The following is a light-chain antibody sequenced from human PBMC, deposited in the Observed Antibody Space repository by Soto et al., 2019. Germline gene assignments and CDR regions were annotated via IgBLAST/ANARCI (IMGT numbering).Light chain of an antibody. V-gene: IGKV3-20*01. CDR1: QSVSGIY. CDR2: GAS. Sequence: EIVLTQSPGTLSLSPGERATLSCRASQSVSGIYLAWYQQKPGQAPRLLIYGASFRATGIPDRFSGSGSGTAFTLTISRLEREDFAVYYCQQYSSSPVTFGGGTKVEVK. J-gene: IGKJ4*01. CDR3: QQYSSSPVT.